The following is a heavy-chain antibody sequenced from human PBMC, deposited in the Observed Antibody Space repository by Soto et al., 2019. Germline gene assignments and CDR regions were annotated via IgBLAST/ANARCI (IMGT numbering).Heavy chain of an antibody. CDR2: ISYDGSNK. CDR3: ARALPYYMDV. CDR1: GFTFSSYA. V-gene: IGHV3-30*14. Sequence: GGSLRLSCAASGFTFSSYAMHWVRQAPGKGLEWVAVISYDGSNKYYADSVKGRFTISRDNSKNTLYLQMNSLRAEDTAVYYCARALPYYMDVWGKGTTVTVSS. J-gene: IGHJ6*03.